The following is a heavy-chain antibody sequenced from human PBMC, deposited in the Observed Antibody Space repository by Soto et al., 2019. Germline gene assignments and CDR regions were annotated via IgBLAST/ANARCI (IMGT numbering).Heavy chain of an antibody. Sequence: QVPLVQSGAEVKKPGASVKVSCKASGYTFITYGVSWVRQAPGQGLDWLGWISTYNGNTRYAERLQGRVTMTTDTTTNTAYMELRNLRSDGTAVYYCARGPTDYYDNSANYFLDYWGQGTLVTVSS. J-gene: IGHJ4*02. CDR3: ARGPTDYYDNSANYFLDY. CDR1: GYTFITYG. V-gene: IGHV1-18*01. CDR2: ISTYNGNT. D-gene: IGHD3-22*01.